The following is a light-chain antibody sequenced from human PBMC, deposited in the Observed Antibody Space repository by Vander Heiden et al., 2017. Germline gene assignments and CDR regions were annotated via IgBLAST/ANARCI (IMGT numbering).Light chain of an antibody. J-gene: IGKJ1*01. CDR3: QQSYSTPPT. Sequence: DLQMTQSPSSLSASVGDRITITCRTSQSISSYLKWYQQKPGKAPKLLIYAASSVQSGVPTRFSGSGSGTDFTLTISSLQPEDFATYYCQQSYSTPPTFGQGTKVEIK. V-gene: IGKV1-39*01. CDR1: QSISSY. CDR2: AAS.